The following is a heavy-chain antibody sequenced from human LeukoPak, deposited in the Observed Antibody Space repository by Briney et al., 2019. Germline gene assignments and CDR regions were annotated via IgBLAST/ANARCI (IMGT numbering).Heavy chain of an antibody. CDR1: GFTFDDYA. CDR2: ISWNSGSI. V-gene: IGHV3-9*01. J-gene: IGHJ4*02. D-gene: IGHD6-19*01. CDR3: AKDIGSGWYAGIDY. Sequence: SGGSLRLSCAASGFTFDDYAMHWVRQAPGKGLEWVSGISWNSGSIGYADSVKGRFTISRDNAKNSLYLQMNSLRAEDTALYYCAKDIGSGWYAGIDYRGQGTLVTVSS.